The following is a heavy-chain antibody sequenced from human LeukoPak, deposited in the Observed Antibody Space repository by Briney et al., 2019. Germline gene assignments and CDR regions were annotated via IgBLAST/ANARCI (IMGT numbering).Heavy chain of an antibody. CDR2: ISGSGGST. J-gene: IGHJ4*02. Sequence: GGSLRLSCAASGFTFSSYAMSWVRQAPGKGLEWVSAISGSGGSTYYADSVKGRFTISRDNSKNTLYLQMNGLRAEDTAVYYCAKLLAVAGNPYFDYWGQGTLVTVSS. CDR1: GFTFSSYA. V-gene: IGHV3-23*01. D-gene: IGHD6-19*01. CDR3: AKLLAVAGNPYFDY.